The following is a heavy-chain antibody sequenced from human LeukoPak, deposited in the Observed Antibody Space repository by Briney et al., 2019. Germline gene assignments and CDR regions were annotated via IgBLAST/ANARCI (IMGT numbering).Heavy chain of an antibody. CDR3: AKRNRFYGEFDY. D-gene: IGHD2/OR15-2a*01. Sequence: GGSLRLSRVASGFTFSDYYMSWIRQAPGKGLEWVSYISSSGSTIYYADSVKGRFTISRDNSKNTVYLQMNSLRAEDTAIYYCAKRNRFYGEFDYWGQGTLVTVSS. J-gene: IGHJ4*02. V-gene: IGHV3-11*01. CDR1: GFTFSDYY. CDR2: ISSSGSTI.